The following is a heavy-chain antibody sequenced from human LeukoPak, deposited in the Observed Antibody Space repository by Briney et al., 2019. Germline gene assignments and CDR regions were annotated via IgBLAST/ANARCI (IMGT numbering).Heavy chain of an antibody. Sequence: SETLSLTCTVSGGSISSYYWSWIRQPPGKGLEWIGYIYYSGSTNYNPSLKSRVTISVDTSKNQFSLKLSSVTAADTAVYYCARKTRNNDRLVWGQGTLVTVSS. CDR2: IYYSGST. J-gene: IGHJ4*02. CDR1: GGSISSYY. V-gene: IGHV4-59*01. CDR3: ARKTRNNDRLV. D-gene: IGHD1-1*01.